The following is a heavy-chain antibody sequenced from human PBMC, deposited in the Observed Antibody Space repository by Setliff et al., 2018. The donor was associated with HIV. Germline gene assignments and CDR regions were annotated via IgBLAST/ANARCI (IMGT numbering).Heavy chain of an antibody. V-gene: IGHV4-34*01. J-gene: IGHJ6*02. D-gene: IGHD3-10*01. CDR3: ARGFGDFSSMIYYYYGMDV. CDR2: VNHSGNT. CDR1: GGSLGGYY. Sequence: PSETLSLTCAVYGGSLGGYYWSWIRQPPGKGLEWIGEVNHSGNTNYIPSLKSRVTIALDTSKNQFSLNLSSVTAADTAVYYCARGFGDFSSMIYYYYGMDVWGQGTTVTSP.